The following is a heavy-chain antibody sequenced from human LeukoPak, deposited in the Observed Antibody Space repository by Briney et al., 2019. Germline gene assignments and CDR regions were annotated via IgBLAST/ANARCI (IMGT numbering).Heavy chain of an antibody. V-gene: IGHV4-38-2*02. Sequence: PSEILSLTCTVSGYSISSGYYWGWIRQPPGKGLEWIGSIYYSGSTYYNPSLKSRVTISVDTSKNQFSLKLSSATAADTAVYYCARALDQLRYFDWGYFDYWGQGTLVTVSS. D-gene: IGHD3-9*01. CDR2: IYYSGST. J-gene: IGHJ4*02. CDR3: ARALDQLRYFDWGYFDY. CDR1: GYSISSGYY.